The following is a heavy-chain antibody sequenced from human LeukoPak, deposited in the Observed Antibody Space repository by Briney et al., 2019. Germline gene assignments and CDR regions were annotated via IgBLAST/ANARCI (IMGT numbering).Heavy chain of an antibody. D-gene: IGHD3-22*01. CDR1: GFTFSSYA. CDR2: ISGSGGST. J-gene: IGHJ4*02. Sequence: GSLRLSCAASGFTFSSYAMSWVRQAPGKGLEWVSAISGSGGSTYYADSVKGRFTISRDNSKNTLYLQMNSLRAEDTAVYYCAKPNNPYYYYDSSAASYYFDYWGQGTLVTVSS. CDR3: AKPNNPYYYYDSSAASYYFDY. V-gene: IGHV3-23*01.